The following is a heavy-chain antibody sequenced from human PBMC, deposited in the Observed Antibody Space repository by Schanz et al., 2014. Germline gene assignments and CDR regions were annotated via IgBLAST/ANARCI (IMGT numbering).Heavy chain of an antibody. J-gene: IGHJ2*01. CDR1: GGSLSGYF. D-gene: IGHD3-10*01. Sequence: QVQLQQWGAGLLKPSETLSLTCAVYGGSLSGYFWSWIRQPPGKGLEWIGDIGHSGNTKDNPSLKSRVTMSVETSKNQFSLNLSSVTAADTAVYYCARGGSAMVRGVMTASYWFFDLWGRGTLVTVSP. CDR3: ARGGSAMVRGVMTASYWFFDL. V-gene: IGHV4-34*01. CDR2: IGHSGNT.